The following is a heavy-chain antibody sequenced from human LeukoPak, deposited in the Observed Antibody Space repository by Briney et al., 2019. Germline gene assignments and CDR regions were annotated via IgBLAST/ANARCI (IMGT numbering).Heavy chain of an antibody. CDR1: GVSISRFY. V-gene: IGHV4-4*09. CDR2: IYNGVPT. Sequence: SETLSLICTTSGVSISRFYWSWVRQPPGKGLKWIGNIYNGVPTFFNPSLKSRVTISVDTPKRQFSLQLASVTAADTAVYYCVQTTGWPGFDYWGQGILVTVSS. CDR3: VQTTGWPGFDY. J-gene: IGHJ4*02. D-gene: IGHD6-19*01.